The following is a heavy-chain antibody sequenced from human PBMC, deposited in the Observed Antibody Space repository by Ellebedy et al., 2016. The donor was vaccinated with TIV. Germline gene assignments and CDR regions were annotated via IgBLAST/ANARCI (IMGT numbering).Heavy chain of an antibody. V-gene: IGHV1-58*01. CDR3: AADWTLPYGYCSSTSCSPGYYGMDV. D-gene: IGHD2-2*01. CDR1: GFTFTSSA. CDR2: IVVGSGNT. Sequence: SVKVSXKASGFTFTSSAVQWVRQARGQRLEWIGWIVVGSGNTNYAQKFQERVTITRDMSTSTAYMELSSLRSEDTAVYYCAADWTLPYGYCSSTSCSPGYYGMDVWGQGTTVTVSS. J-gene: IGHJ6*02.